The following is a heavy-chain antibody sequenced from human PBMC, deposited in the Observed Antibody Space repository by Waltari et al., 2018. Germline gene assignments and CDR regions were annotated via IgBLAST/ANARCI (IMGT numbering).Heavy chain of an antibody. CDR1: SGYFTSHH. CDR3: ATNSSASAFDY. V-gene: IGHV4-59*11. J-gene: IGHJ4*02. Sequence: QVQLQESGPGLVKPSETLSLTCTVSSGYFTSHHWSRIRQPPGKGLEWIGNIYYTGSTKYTPSLQSRVTISIDTSKNQFSLEMNSVTAADTAIYYCATNSSASAFDYWGQGTLVTVSS. D-gene: IGHD3-22*01. CDR2: IYYTGST.